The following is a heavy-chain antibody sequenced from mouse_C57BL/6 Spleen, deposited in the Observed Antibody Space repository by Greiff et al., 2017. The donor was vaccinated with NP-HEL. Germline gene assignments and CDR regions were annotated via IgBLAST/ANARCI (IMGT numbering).Heavy chain of an antibody. Sequence: QVQLQQSGAELVRPGTSVKVSCKASGYAFTNYLIEWVKQRPGQGLEWIGVINPGSGGTNYNEKFKGKATLTADKSSSTAYMQLSSLTSEDSAVYFSARSPNFGDTTWFAYWGQGTLVTVSA. CDR3: ARSPNFGDTTWFAY. CDR1: GYAFTNYL. D-gene: IGHD2-13*01. CDR2: INPGSGGT. J-gene: IGHJ3*01. V-gene: IGHV1-54*01.